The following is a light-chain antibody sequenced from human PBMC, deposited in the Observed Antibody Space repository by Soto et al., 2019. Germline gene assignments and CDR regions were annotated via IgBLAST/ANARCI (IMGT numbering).Light chain of an antibody. J-gene: IGKJ1*01. CDR1: QGIGSW. CDR3: QHGSTFPT. V-gene: IGKV1-12*01. CDR2: SAS. Sequence: DIQMTQSPSFVSASVGDRVSITCRASQGIGSWLAWYQQKPGTAPKLLIYSASSLQSGVPSRFSGSGSGTDFTLTISRLQPEDFATYYCQHGSTFPTFGQGTKVEVK.